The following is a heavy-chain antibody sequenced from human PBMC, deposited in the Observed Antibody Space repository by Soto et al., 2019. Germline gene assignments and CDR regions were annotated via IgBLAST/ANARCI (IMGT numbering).Heavy chain of an antibody. Sequence: ASVKVSCKASGYTFTSYAMHWVRQAPGQRLEWMGWINAGNGNTKYSQKIQGRVTITRDTSASTAYMELSSLRSEDMAVYYCARDPSALSPVYYFDYWGQGTLVTVSS. D-gene: IGHD6-25*01. CDR3: ARDPSALSPVYYFDY. CDR1: GYTFTSYA. V-gene: IGHV1-3*01. CDR2: INAGNGNT. J-gene: IGHJ4*02.